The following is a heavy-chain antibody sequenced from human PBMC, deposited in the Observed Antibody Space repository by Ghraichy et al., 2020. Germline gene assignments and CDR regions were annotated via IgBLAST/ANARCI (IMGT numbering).Heavy chain of an antibody. V-gene: IGHV3-21*01. D-gene: IGHD2-15*01. CDR3: ARDRVEDIVVVVAATDWFDP. CDR1: GFTFSSYS. CDR2: ISSSSSYI. Sequence: GGSLRLSCAASGFTFSSYSMNWVRQAPGKGLEWVSSISSSSSYIYYADSVKGRFTISRDNAKNSLYLQMNSLRAEDTAVYYCARDRVEDIVVVVAATDWFDPWGQGTLVTVSS. J-gene: IGHJ5*02.